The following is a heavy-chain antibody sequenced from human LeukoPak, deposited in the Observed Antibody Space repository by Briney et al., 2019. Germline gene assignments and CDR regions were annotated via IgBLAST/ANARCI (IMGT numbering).Heavy chain of an antibody. Sequence: GGSLRLSCAASGFTFSSYWMNWVRQAPGKGLEWVANIKQDESEKYYVDSVKGRFTISRDNAKNLLYLQMNSLRAEDTAVYYCARRLGYCSSTSCHNWFDPWGQGTLVTVSS. CDR3: ARRLGYCSSTSCHNWFDP. CDR1: GFTFSSYW. V-gene: IGHV3-7*01. CDR2: IKQDESEK. J-gene: IGHJ5*02. D-gene: IGHD2-2*01.